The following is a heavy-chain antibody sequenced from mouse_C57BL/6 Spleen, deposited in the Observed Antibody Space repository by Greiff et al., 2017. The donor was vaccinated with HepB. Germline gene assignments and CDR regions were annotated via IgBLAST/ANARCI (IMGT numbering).Heavy chain of an antibody. CDR2: INPSNGGT. J-gene: IGHJ3*01. CDR3: ASRGIYDGYPAWFAY. CDR1: GYTFTSYW. Sequence: QVHVKQPGTELVKPGASVKLSCKASGYTFTSYWMHWVKQRPGQGLEWIGNINPSNGGTNYNEKFKSKATLTVDKSSSTAYMQLSSLTSEDSAVYYCASRGIYDGYPAWFAYWGQGTLVTVSA. V-gene: IGHV1-53*01. D-gene: IGHD2-3*01.